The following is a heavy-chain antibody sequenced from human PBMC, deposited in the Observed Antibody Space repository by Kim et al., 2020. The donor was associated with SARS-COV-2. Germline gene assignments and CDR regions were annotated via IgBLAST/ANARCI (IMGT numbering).Heavy chain of an antibody. J-gene: IGHJ4*02. CDR2: IKQDGSEK. Sequence: GGSLRLSCAASGFTFSSYWMTWVRQAPGKGLEWVANIKQDGSEKYYVDSVKGRFTISRDNAKTSLYLPMNSLRAEDTAVYYCARLVGYYYDGSFYYDSWGQGTLVTVSS. CDR3: ARLVGYYYDGSFYYDS. D-gene: IGHD3-22*01. V-gene: IGHV3-7*01. CDR1: GFTFSSYW.